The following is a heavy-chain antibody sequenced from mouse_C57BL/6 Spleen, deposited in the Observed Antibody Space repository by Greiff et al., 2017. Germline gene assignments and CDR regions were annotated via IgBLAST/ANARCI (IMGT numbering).Heavy chain of an antibody. Sequence: VQLQQPGAELVKPGASVKMSCKASGYTFTSYWITWVKQRPGQGLEWIGDIYPGSGSTNYNEKFKSKATLTVDTSSSTAYMQLSSLTSEDSAVYYCARLYYYYGSSYYYAKDYWGQGTSVTVSS. CDR3: ARLYYYYGSSYYYAKDY. CDR2: IYPGSGST. CDR1: GYTFTSYW. J-gene: IGHJ4*01. D-gene: IGHD1-1*01. V-gene: IGHV1-55*01.